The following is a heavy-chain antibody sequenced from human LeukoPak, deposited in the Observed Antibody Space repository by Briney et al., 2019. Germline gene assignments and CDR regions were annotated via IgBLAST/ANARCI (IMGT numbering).Heavy chain of an antibody. D-gene: IGHD3-22*01. J-gene: IGHJ4*02. CDR1: GGSISSYH. CDR2: IYTSGST. V-gene: IGHV4-4*07. Sequence: SETLSLTCTVSGGSISSYHWSWIRQPAGKGLEWIGRIYTSGSTNYNPSLKSRVTISVDTSKNQFSLKLSSVTAADTAVYYCARVALLPYYDSSGYYDAFDYWGQGTLVTVSS. CDR3: ARVALLPYYDSSGYYDAFDY.